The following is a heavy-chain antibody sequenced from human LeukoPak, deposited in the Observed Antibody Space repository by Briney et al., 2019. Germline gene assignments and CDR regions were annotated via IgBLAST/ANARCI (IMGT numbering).Heavy chain of an antibody. CDR1: GFTFSSYG. D-gene: IGHD6-6*01. Sequence: GGSLRLSCAASGFTFSSYGMHWVRQAPGKGLEWVAVISYDGSNKYYADSVKGRFTISRDNSKNTLYLQMNSLRAEDTAVYYCAKDHTAARYYYGMDVWGQGTTVTVSS. V-gene: IGHV3-30*18. CDR3: AKDHTAARYYYGMDV. CDR2: ISYDGSNK. J-gene: IGHJ6*02.